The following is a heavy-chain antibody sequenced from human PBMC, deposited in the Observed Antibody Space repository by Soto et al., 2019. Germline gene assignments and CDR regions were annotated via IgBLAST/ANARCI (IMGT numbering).Heavy chain of an antibody. CDR2: IYHSGST. Sequence: QVQLQESGPGLVKPSGTLSLTCAVSGGSISSSNWWSWVRQPPGKGLEWIGEIYHSGSTNYNPSLKSRVTISVDKSKNQFSLKLSSVTAADTAVYYCARVKSIRFLEWLPGYYYYGMDVWGQGTTVTVSS. CDR3: ARVKSIRFLEWLPGYYYYGMDV. V-gene: IGHV4-4*02. J-gene: IGHJ6*02. D-gene: IGHD3-3*01. CDR1: GGSISSSNW.